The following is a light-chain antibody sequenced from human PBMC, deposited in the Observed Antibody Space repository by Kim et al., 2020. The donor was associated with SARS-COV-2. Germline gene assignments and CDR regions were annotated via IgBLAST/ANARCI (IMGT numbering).Light chain of an antibody. Sequence: EIVLTQSPGTLSLSPGERATLSCRASQSVSSSYLAWYQQQPGQAPRLLIYGASSRASGIPDRFSGSGSGTDFTLTISRLEPEDFAVYYCQQYGSSPTFGQGTKLEFK. CDR2: GAS. CDR3: QQYGSSPT. V-gene: IGKV3-20*01. CDR1: QSVSSSY. J-gene: IGKJ2*01.